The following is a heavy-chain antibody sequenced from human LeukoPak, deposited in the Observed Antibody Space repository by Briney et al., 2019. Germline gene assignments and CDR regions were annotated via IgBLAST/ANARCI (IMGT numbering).Heavy chain of an antibody. CDR3: ARQGMYYYDSSGVAY. CDR1: GYSFTSYW. Sequence: GESLKISCKGSGYSFTSYWIGWVRQMPGKGPEWMGIIYPGDSGTRYSPSFQGQVTISADKSISTAYLQWSSLKASDTAMYYCARQGMYYYDSSGVAYWGQGTLVTVSS. CDR2: IYPGDSGT. J-gene: IGHJ4*02. D-gene: IGHD3-22*01. V-gene: IGHV5-51*01.